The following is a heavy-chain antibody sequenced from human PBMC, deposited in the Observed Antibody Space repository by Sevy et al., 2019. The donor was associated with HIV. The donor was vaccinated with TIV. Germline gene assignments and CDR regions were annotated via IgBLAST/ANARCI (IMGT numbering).Heavy chain of an antibody. CDR1: GFTFSYYS. V-gene: IGHV3-21*01. Sequence: GGSLRLSCAASGFTFSYYSMNWVRQAPGKGLEWVSSISTASSYIYYADSLKGRVTISRDNAKNSLYLQMNSLRAEDTAVYYCARGPYYDFWYFDLWRRGTLVTVSS. CDR3: ARGPYYDFWYFDL. CDR2: ISTASSYI. J-gene: IGHJ2*01. D-gene: IGHD3-3*01.